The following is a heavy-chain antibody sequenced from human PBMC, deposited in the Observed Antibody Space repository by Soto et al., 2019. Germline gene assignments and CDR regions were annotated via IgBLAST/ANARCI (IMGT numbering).Heavy chain of an antibody. CDR3: ASYGGNYGNSYDY. J-gene: IGHJ4*02. V-gene: IGHV4-30-2*01. CDR2: IYHSGST. CDR1: GGSISSGGYS. Sequence: PSETLSLTCAVSGGSISSGGYSWSWIRQPPGKGLEWIGYIYHSGSTYYNPPLKSRVTISVDRSKNQFSLKLSSVTAADTAVYYCASYGGNYGNSYDYWGRGNLVTVSS. D-gene: IGHD4-17*01.